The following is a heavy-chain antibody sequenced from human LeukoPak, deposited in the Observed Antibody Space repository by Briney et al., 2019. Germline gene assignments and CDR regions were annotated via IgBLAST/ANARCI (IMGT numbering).Heavy chain of an antibody. D-gene: IGHD1-7*01. CDR3: AQNWNYSPPGG. CDR2: ISSSSSYI. CDR1: GFTFSSYS. Sequence: GGSLRLSCAASGFTFSSYSMNWARQAPGKGLEWVSSISSSSSYIYYADSVKGRFTISRDNAKNSLYLQMNSLRAEDTAVYYCAQNWNYSPPGGWGQGTLVTVSS. V-gene: IGHV3-21*01. J-gene: IGHJ4*02.